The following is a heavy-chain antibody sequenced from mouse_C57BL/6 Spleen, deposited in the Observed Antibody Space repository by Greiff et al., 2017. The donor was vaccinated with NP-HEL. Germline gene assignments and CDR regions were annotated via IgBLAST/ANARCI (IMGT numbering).Heavy chain of an antibody. V-gene: IGHV1-69*01. Sequence: VQLQQPGAELVMPGASVKLSCKASGYTFTSYWMHWVKQRPGQGLEWIGEIDPSDSYTNYNQKFKGKSTLTVDKSSSTAYMQLSSLTSEDSAVYYCARRNTTVVDGAMDYWGQGTSVTVSS. CDR3: ARRNTTVVDGAMDY. D-gene: IGHD1-1*01. CDR2: IDPSDSYT. J-gene: IGHJ4*01. CDR1: GYTFTSYW.